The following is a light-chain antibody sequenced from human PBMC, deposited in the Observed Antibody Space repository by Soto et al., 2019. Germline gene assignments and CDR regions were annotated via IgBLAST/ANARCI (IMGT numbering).Light chain of an antibody. CDR1: QGISSY. J-gene: IGKJ5*01. Sequence: AIRMTQSPSSLSASTGDRVTITCRASQGISSYLAWYQQKPGKAPKLLIYAASSLQSGVPSRFSGSGSGADFTLTISSLQPDDFATYYCQQSYRTPPITFGQGTRLEI. CDR3: QQSYRTPPIT. V-gene: IGKV1-8*01. CDR2: AAS.